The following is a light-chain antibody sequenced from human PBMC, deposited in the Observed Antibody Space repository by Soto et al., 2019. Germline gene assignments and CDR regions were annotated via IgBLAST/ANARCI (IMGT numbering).Light chain of an antibody. CDR2: GAS. J-gene: IGKJ1*01. Sequence: EIVLTQSPGTLSLSPGERATLSCRASQSLSSSNLAWFQQKSGQAPRLLIYGASRRATGIPDRFSGSGSGTXFXXXXXXXXXXXXXGYYCHHYGDSWTFGQGTXVEIK. CDR1: QSLSSSN. CDR3: HHYGDSWT. V-gene: IGKV3-20*01.